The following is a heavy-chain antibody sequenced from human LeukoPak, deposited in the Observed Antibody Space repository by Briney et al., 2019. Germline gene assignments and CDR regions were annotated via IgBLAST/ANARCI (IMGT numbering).Heavy chain of an antibody. CDR1: GFTVSSNY. Sequence: AGGSLRLSCAASGFTVSSNYMSWVRQAPGKGLEWVSVIYSGGSTYYADSVKGRFTISRDNSKNTLYLQMNSLRAEDTAVYYCARDPRGSGSYYWGQGTLVTVSS. J-gene: IGHJ4*02. V-gene: IGHV3-53*01. D-gene: IGHD1-26*01. CDR3: ARDPRGSGSYY. CDR2: IYSGGST.